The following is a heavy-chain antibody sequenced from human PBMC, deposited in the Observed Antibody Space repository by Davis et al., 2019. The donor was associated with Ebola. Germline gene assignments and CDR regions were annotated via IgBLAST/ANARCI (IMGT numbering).Heavy chain of an antibody. D-gene: IGHD3-3*01. V-gene: IGHV3-33*08. CDR1: GFTFSNYG. CDR2: IWYDGSNK. CDR3: ARDLTIFGVVLSDYGMDV. J-gene: IGHJ6*02. Sequence: GGSLRLSCAASGFTFSNYGIHWVRQAPGRGLEWVAVIWYDGSNKYYADSVKGRFTISRDNSKNTLYLQMNSLRAEDTAVYYCARDLTIFGVVLSDYGMDVWGQGTTVTVSS.